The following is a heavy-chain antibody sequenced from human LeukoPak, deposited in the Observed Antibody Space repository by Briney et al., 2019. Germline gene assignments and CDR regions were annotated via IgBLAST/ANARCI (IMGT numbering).Heavy chain of an antibody. D-gene: IGHD5-18*01. CDR3: ARESGALRGYSYGH. Sequence: GRSLRLSCAASGFTFSSYAMHWVRQAPGKGLEWVAIITSDGNNKHYGDSVKGRFTISRDNSENTLYLQMNSLRAEDTALYYCARESGALRGYSYGHWGQGTLVTVSS. CDR2: ITSDGNNK. CDR1: GFTFSSYA. J-gene: IGHJ4*02. V-gene: IGHV3-30*04.